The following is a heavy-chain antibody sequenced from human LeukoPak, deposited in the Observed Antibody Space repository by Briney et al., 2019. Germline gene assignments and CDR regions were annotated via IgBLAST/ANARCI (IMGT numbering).Heavy chain of an antibody. CDR3: ASGRYYYFDY. CDR1: RFTFSSYA. CDR2: ISWNSGSI. Sequence: PGGSLRLSCAAYRFTFSSYAMHWVRQAPGKGLEWVSGISWNSGSIGYADSVKGRFTISRDNAKNSLYLQMYSLRAEDTAVYYCASGRYYYFDYWGQGTLVTVSS. D-gene: IGHD1-26*01. J-gene: IGHJ4*02. V-gene: IGHV3-9*01.